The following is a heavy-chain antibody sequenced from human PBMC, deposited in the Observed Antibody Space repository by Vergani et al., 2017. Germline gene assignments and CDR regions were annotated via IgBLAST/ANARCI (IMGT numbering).Heavy chain of an antibody. CDR3: ARPPALVGASPCYFDY. Sequence: EVQLVESGGGLVQPGGSLRLSCAASGFPFSSYSMNWVRQDPGKGLEWVSYISSSSSTIYYADSVKGRFTISRDNAKYSLYLQMNSLRDEDTAVYYCARPPALVGASPCYFDYWGQGTLVTVSS. CDR1: GFPFSSYS. J-gene: IGHJ4*02. CDR2: ISSSSSTI. D-gene: IGHD1-26*01. V-gene: IGHV3-48*02.